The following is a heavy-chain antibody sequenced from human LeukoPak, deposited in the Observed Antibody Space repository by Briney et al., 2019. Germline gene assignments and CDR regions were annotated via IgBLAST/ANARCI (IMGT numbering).Heavy chain of an antibody. J-gene: IGHJ4*02. CDR2: IYYSGST. Sequence: PSETLSLTCTVSGGSISSYYWSWIRQPPGKGLEWIGYIYYSGSTNYNPSLKSRVTISVDTSKNQFSLKLSSVTAADTAVYYCAREAGGDRQLHYWGQGTLVTVSS. V-gene: IGHV4-59*12. CDR1: GGSISSYY. D-gene: IGHD2-21*02. CDR3: AREAGGDRQLHY.